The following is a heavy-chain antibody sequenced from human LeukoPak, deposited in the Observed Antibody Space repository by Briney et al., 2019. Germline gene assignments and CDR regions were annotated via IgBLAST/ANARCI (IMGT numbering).Heavy chain of an antibody. Sequence: GASVKVSCKASGGTLSSYAISWVRQAPGQGLEWMGRIIPILGIANYAQKFQGRVTITADKSTSTAYMELSSLRSEDTAVYYCARGIVGATPLTFGYWGQGTLVTVSS. CDR3: ARGIVGATPLTFGY. CDR2: IIPILGIA. V-gene: IGHV1-69*04. J-gene: IGHJ4*02. D-gene: IGHD1-26*01. CDR1: GGTLSSYA.